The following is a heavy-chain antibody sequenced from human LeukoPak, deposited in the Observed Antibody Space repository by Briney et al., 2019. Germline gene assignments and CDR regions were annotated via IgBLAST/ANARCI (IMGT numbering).Heavy chain of an antibody. J-gene: IGHJ6*03. V-gene: IGHV4-39*07. Sequence: SETLSLTCTVSGGSISSSSYYWGWIRQPPGKGLEWIGEINHSGSTNYNPSLKSRVTISVDTSKNQFSLKLISVTAPAAAVYYCAILLLGSASYYNFPYYYYYYMDVWGKGTTVTISS. CDR2: INHSGST. D-gene: IGHD3-10*01. CDR3: AILLLGSASYYNFPYYYYYYMDV. CDR1: GGSISSSSYY.